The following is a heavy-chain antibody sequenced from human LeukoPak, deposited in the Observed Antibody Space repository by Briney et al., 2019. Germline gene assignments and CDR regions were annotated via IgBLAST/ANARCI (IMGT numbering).Heavy chain of an antibody. J-gene: IGHJ6*02. V-gene: IGHV3-7*05. CDR1: GFTFSSYW. CDR3: ARGGSWYYYGMDV. D-gene: IGHD3-16*01. Sequence: GGSLRLSCAASGFTFSSYWMSWVRQAPGKGLEWVANIKQDGSEKYYVDSVKGRFTISRDNAKNSLYLQMNSLRAEDTALYYCARGGSWYYYGMDVWGQGTTVTVSS. CDR2: IKQDGSEK.